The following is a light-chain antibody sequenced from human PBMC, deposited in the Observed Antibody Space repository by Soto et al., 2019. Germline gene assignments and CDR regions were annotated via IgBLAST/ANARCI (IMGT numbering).Light chain of an antibody. CDR2: EVS. J-gene: IGLJ3*02. CDR3: NSYTTTDTFWV. V-gene: IGLV2-14*01. CDR1: SSDVGGYNH. Sequence: QSVLTQPASVSGSPGQSITISCTGTSSDVGGYNHVSWYQQHSGKVPKVIIYEVSNRPSGVSDRFSGSKSGNTASLTISGLQPEDEADYYCNSYTTTDTFWVFGGGTKLTFL.